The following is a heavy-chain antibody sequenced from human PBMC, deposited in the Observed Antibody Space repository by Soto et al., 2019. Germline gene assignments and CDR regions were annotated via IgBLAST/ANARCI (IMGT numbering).Heavy chain of an antibody. CDR3: ASERVAEMATGGYFDN. J-gene: IGHJ4*02. CDR1: GCTFSDLA. D-gene: IGHD5-12*01. Sequence: QVHLVQSGAEVKKPGSSVKVSCTTSGCTFSDLAFSWVRQAPRQGLEWVGGIIPLFGTPNYAREFQGRVSISADESSNTVYMELRSLRSEDTAVYYCASERVAEMATGGYFDNWGQGTLVTVSS. CDR2: IIPLFGTP. V-gene: IGHV1-69*01.